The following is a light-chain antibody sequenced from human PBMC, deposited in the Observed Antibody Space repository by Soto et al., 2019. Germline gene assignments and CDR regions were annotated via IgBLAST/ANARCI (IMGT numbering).Light chain of an antibody. Sequence: QSALNQPASVSGSPGQSITISCPGTSSEVGGYNYVSWYQQHPGKAPKLMIYDVSNRPSGVSNRFSGSKSGNTASLTISGLQAEDEADYYCTSYTSTVYVFGTVTKVTVL. J-gene: IGLJ1*01. V-gene: IGLV2-14*01. CDR1: SSEVGGYNY. CDR2: DVS. CDR3: TSYTSTVYV.